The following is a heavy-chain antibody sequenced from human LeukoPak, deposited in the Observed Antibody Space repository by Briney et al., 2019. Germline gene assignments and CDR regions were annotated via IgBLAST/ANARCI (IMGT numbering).Heavy chain of an antibody. Sequence: GGSLRLSCAASGFTFSSYWMSWVRQAPGKGLEWVANIKQDGSEKYYVDSVKGRFTISRDNAKNSLYLQMNSLRAEDTAVYYCARDDYGDYSEELFGYWGQGTLVTVSS. D-gene: IGHD4-17*01. CDR1: GFTFSSYW. V-gene: IGHV3-7*01. CDR2: IKQDGSEK. CDR3: ARDDYGDYSEELFGY. J-gene: IGHJ4*02.